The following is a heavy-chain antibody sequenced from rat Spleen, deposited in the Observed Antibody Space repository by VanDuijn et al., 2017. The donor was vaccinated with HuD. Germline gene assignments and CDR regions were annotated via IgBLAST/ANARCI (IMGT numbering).Heavy chain of an antibody. CDR1: GFPFSDSR. V-gene: IGHV5-29*01. CDR2: ISYDDSSGHSST. Sequence: EVQMVESSGGLVQPGRSLQLSCAASGFPFSDSRLAWVRPAPTKGLEWVATISYDDSSGHSSTYYRDSVKGRFTISRDNAKSTLSLQMDSLRSDDTATYYCARRHYGYTDYFDYWGQGVMVTVSS. CDR3: ARRHYGYTDYFDY. J-gene: IGHJ2*01. D-gene: IGHD1-9*01.